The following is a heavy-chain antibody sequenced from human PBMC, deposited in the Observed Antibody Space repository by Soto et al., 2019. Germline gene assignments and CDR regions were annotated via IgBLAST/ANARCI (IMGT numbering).Heavy chain of an antibody. CDR2: INPYKGNT. CDR3: ARDVLSDSSYLDF. V-gene: IGHV1-18*04. Sequence: VQLVQSGAEVKKPGASVKISCKASGYTFDTYSMTWVRQAPGQGLVWMAWINPYKGNTHYSQKAQGRISVTTDTAASTVYREMRSLKSDDTAVYYCARDVLSDSSYLDFWGQGTLVIVSS. J-gene: IGHJ4*02. CDR1: GYTFDTYS. D-gene: IGHD6-6*01.